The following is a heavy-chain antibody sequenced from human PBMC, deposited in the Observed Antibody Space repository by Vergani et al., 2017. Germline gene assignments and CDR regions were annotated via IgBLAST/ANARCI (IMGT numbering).Heavy chain of an antibody. CDR2: IYHSGST. CDR1: GGSFSGYY. V-gene: IGHV4-34*01. Sequence: QVQLQQWGAGLLKPSETLSLTCAVYGGSFSGYYWSWIRQPPGKGLEWIGEIYHSGSTNYNPSLKSRVTISVDKSKNQFSLKLSSVTAADTAVYYCARRPELLDYYYYMDVWGKGTTVTVSS. J-gene: IGHJ6*03. D-gene: IGHD1-7*01. CDR3: ARRPELLDYYYYMDV.